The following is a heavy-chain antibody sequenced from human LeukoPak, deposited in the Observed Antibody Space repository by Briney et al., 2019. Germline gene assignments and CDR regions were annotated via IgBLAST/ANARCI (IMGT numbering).Heavy chain of an antibody. V-gene: IGHV1-2*02. J-gene: IGHJ1*01. CDR3: PRDESSGLRRSSEL. CDR2: IDPHNGAT. Sequence: GASVKVSFKASGYSFTIYYMHGVRQAPGQGLEWMGLIDPHNGATHYSQKFQVRVTISRDTSRRTDYMEVRTLRPDDTALYSCPRDESSGLRRSSELWGEGTLVTVSS. D-gene: IGHD3-22*01. CDR1: GYSFTIYY.